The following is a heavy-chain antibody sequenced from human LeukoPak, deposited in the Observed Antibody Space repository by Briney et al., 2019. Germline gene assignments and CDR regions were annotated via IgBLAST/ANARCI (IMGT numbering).Heavy chain of an antibody. J-gene: IGHJ4*02. CDR3: ARHDYNWKTFDY. CDR2: VHYSGNT. V-gene: IGHV4-59*08. D-gene: IGHD1-1*01. Sequence: PSETLSLTCTVSGVSISRYYWGWVRQPPGKGLEWIGSVHYSGNTNYNPSLKSRVTISLDTSKNQFSLKLSYVTAADTAVYYCARHDYNWKTFDYWGQGTLVTVSS. CDR1: GVSISRYY.